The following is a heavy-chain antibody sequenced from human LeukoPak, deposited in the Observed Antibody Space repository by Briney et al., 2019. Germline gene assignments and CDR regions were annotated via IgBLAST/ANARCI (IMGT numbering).Heavy chain of an antibody. Sequence: ASVKVSCKACGYTFTGYYMHWVRQAPAKGLEGVGWINPNSGGTNYAQKFQGRVTMTRDTSISTAYMELSRLRSDDTAVYYCARPYGSGSFWTNWFDPWGQGTLVTVSS. CDR2: INPNSGGT. CDR1: GYTFTGYY. D-gene: IGHD3-10*01. V-gene: IGHV1-2*02. CDR3: ARPYGSGSFWTNWFDP. J-gene: IGHJ5*02.